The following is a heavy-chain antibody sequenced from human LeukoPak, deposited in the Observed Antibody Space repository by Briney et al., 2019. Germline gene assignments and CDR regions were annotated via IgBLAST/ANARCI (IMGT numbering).Heavy chain of an antibody. D-gene: IGHD5-24*01. CDR1: GYTFTSYY. V-gene: IGHV1-46*01. J-gene: IGHJ4*02. Sequence: ASVKVSCKASGYTFTSYYMHWVRQAPGQGLEWMAIINPSGDNTNYAQKFQGRVTMTRDTPTSTVYMEVSSLRSDDTTVYYCARVRTNGFNTFDYWGPGTLVTVSS. CDR3: ARVRTNGFNTFDY. CDR2: INPSGDNT.